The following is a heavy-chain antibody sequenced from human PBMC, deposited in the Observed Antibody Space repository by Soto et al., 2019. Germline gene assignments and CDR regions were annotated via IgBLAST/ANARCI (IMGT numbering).Heavy chain of an antibody. D-gene: IGHD1-26*01. J-gene: IGHJ4*02. CDR1: GFTFSSYG. V-gene: IGHV3-30*18. CDR2: ISYDGSNK. Sequence: QVQLVESGGGVVQPGRSLRLSCAASGFTFSSYGMHWVRQAPGKGLEWVAVISYDGSNKYYADSVKGRFTISRDNSKNTLYLQMNSLRAEDTAVYYCAKDGIVGATAVDYWGQGTLVTVSS. CDR3: AKDGIVGATAVDY.